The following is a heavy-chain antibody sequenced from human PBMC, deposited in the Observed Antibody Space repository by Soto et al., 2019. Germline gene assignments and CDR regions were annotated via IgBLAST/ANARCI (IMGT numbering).Heavy chain of an antibody. V-gene: IGHV4-34*01. D-gene: IGHD3-3*01. J-gene: IGHJ6*02. CDR2: INPSGTT. CDR3: ARARFDSWSHIYYGLDV. CDR1: GGSFSGYS. Sequence: QVQLQQWGGGLLKPSETLSLTCAVSGGSFSGYSWTWLRQPPGKGLEWIGEINPSGTTDYNPALKSRVTMSVDTSKNQFSRRVTSVTAADTAVYYCARARFDSWSHIYYGLDVWGQGTTVTVSS.